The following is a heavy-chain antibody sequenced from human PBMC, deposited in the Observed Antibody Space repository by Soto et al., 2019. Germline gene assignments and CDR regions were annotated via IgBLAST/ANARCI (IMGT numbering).Heavy chain of an antibody. J-gene: IGHJ2*01. D-gene: IGHD3-10*01. CDR1: GGSISSSKW. CDR3: ASQDYSFSIDASCRVSEYFEL. V-gene: IGHV4-4*01. CDR2: KYHSGNT. Sequence: QVQLQESGPGLVRPLGTLSLTCGVSGGSISSSKWWTWVRQPPGKGPEWIGEKYHSGNTNYNPSLTGRITTSLDNFMNHFSLTLTSVTASDTAVYCCASQDYSFSIDASCRVSEYFELGGRGILVTVSS.